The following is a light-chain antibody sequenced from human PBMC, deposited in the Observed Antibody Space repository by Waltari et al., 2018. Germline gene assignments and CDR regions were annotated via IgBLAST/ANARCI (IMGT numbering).Light chain of an antibody. CDR3: TSYASSNSVV. CDR2: EVS. J-gene: IGLJ2*01. V-gene: IGLV2-8*01. CDR1: SSAVGGNNL. Sequence: QPALTQPPSASGSPGQSVPSSCTATSSAVGGNNLVSWYQQHPGQAPNLMFYEVSKRPAVVPDRFSGSKSGNTASLTVSGLQAEDEADYYCTSYASSNSVVFGGGTKLTVL.